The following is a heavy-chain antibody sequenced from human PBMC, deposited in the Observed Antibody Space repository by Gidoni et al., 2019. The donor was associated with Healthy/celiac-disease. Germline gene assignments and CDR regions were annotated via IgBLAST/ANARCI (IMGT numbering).Heavy chain of an antibody. CDR1: GYTFTSYA. CDR3: ARDKPKNVEMATTGAFDI. CDR2: INAGNGNT. D-gene: IGHD5-12*01. Sequence: QLVQSGAEVKKPGASVKVSCKASGYTFTSYAMHWVRQAPGQRLEWMGWINAGNGNTKYSQKFQGRVTITRDTSASTAYMELSSLRSEDTAVYYCARDKPKNVEMATTGAFDIWGQGTMVTVSS. J-gene: IGHJ3*02. V-gene: IGHV1-3*01.